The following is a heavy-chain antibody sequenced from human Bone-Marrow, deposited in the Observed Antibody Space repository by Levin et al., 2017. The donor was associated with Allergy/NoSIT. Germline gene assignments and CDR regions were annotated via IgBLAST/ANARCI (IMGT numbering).Heavy chain of an antibody. V-gene: IGHV3-49*03. J-gene: IGHJ4*02. CDR3: TRDHEDNWNYVGISGYFDY. CDR1: GFTFGDYA. CDR2: IRSKAYGGTT. D-gene: IGHD1-7*01. Sequence: GGSLRLSCTASGFTFGDYAMSWFRQAPGKGLEWVGFIRSKAYGGTTEYAASVKGRFTISRDDSKSIAYLQMNSLKTEDTAVYYCTRDHEDNWNYVGISGYFDYWGQGTLVTVSS.